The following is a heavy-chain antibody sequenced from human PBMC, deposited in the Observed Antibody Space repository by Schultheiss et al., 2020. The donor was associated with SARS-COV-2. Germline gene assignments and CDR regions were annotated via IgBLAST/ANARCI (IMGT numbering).Heavy chain of an antibody. CDR2: IYTSGST. D-gene: IGHD2-2*01. CDR1: GGSISSYY. Sequence: SQTLSLTCTVSGGSISSYYWSWIRQPAGKGLEWIGRIYTSGSTNYNPSLKSRVTMSVDTSKNQFSLKLSSVTAADTAVYYCARGRDIVVVPAAWRSAAFDIWGQGTMVTVSS. CDR3: ARGRDIVVVPAAWRSAAFDI. J-gene: IGHJ3*02. V-gene: IGHV4-4*07.